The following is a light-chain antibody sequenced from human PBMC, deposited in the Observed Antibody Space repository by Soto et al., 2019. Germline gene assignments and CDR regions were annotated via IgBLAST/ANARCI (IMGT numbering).Light chain of an antibody. CDR3: SSFRSPNTRV. CDR1: SNDIGDYKS. V-gene: IGLV2-14*01. CDR2: EVT. J-gene: IGLJ1*01. Sequence: QSALTQPASVSGSPGQSITISCTGNSNDIGDYKSVSWYQQHPGKAPKLMIYEVTNRPSGVSHRFSGSKSGNTASLTISGRQPEDEADYYCSSFRSPNTRVFGTGTKLTVL.